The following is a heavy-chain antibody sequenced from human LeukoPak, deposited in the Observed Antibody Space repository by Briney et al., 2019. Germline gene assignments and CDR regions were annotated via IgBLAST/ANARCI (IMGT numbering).Heavy chain of an antibody. D-gene: IGHD4-17*01. CDR1: GFTFSGHY. CDR3: AKNGHYALDV. J-gene: IGHJ6*02. V-gene: IGHV3-7*01. Sequence: GGSLRLSCTSSGFTFSGHYMAWVRQAPGKGLEWVANINQAGSGEYYVDSVKGRFTISRDNAKNSLYLQMNSLRAEDTAVYYCAKNGHYALDVWGQGTTVTVS. CDR2: INQAGSGE.